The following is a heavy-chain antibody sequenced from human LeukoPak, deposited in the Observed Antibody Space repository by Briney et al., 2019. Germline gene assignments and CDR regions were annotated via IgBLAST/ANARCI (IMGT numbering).Heavy chain of an antibody. J-gene: IGHJ3*02. V-gene: IGHV3-30*18. CDR1: GFTFSSYG. Sequence: GGSLRLSCAASGFTFSSYGMHWVRHAPGKGLEWVTVISYEGRNIFYADSVTGRFIISRDNSKNTLYLQMNSVRDEDTAVYYCAKDRSMTGNNDAFDIWGQGTMVTVSS. CDR2: ISYEGRNI. CDR3: AKDRSMTGNNDAFDI. D-gene: IGHD1-20*01.